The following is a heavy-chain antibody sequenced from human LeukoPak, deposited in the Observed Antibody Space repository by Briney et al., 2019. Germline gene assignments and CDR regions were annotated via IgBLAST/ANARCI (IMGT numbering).Heavy chain of an antibody. CDR3: AKNGDRGAYCSGGSCYPYYYYYMDV. Sequence: PGGSLRLSCAASGFTFSSYGMSWVRQAPGKGLEWVSAISGIGGTTYYADSVKGRFTISRDNSKNTLYLQMNSLRAENTAIYYCAKNGDRGAYCSGGSCYPYYYYYMDVWGKGTTVTISS. D-gene: IGHD2-15*01. J-gene: IGHJ6*03. V-gene: IGHV3-23*01. CDR2: ISGIGGTT. CDR1: GFTFSSYG.